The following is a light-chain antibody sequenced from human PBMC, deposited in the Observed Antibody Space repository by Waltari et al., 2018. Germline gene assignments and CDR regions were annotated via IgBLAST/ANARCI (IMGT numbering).Light chain of an antibody. Sequence: SYVLIQIPSVSVAPGQTARITCGGDSIGTKSVHWYQQKAGQAPLLVSPEDYDRPSGIPERFSGSNSGNTAALTIARVEAGDEADYYCQVWDPVRRHAWLFGGGTKLTVL. V-gene: IGLV3-21*02. CDR3: QVWDPVRRHAWL. CDR2: EDY. CDR1: SIGTKS. J-gene: IGLJ3*02.